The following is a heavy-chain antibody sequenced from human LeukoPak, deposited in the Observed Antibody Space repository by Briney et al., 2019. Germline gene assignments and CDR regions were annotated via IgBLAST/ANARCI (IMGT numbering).Heavy chain of an antibody. J-gene: IGHJ4*02. D-gene: IGHD3-10*01. CDR3: ANTNTRITMVRGANPNY. V-gene: IGHV3-23*01. Sequence: TGGSLRLSCAASGFTFSSYAMSWVRQAPGKGLEWVSAISGSGGSTYYADSAKGRFTISRDNSKNTLYLQMNSLRAEDTAVYYCANTNTRITMVRGANPNYWGQGTLVTVSS. CDR1: GFTFSSYA. CDR2: ISGSGGST.